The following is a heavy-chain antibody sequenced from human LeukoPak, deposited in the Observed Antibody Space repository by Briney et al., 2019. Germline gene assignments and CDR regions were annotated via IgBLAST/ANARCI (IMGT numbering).Heavy chain of an antibody. J-gene: IGHJ4*02. V-gene: IGHV1-18*01. CDR2: ISAYNGNT. CDR1: GCTFTSYG. CDR3: ARNVVGDCSSTCCYTDY. D-gene: IGHD2-2*02. Sequence: GASVKVSCKASGCTFTSYGISWVRQAPGQGLEWMGWISAYNGNTNYAQKLQGRVTMTTDTSTSTAYMELRSLRSDDTAVYYCARNVVGDCSSTCCYTDYWGQGTLVTVSS.